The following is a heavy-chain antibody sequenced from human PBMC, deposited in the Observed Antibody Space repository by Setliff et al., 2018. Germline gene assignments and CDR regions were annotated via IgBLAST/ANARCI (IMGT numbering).Heavy chain of an antibody. Sequence: SETLSLTCTVSGGSISSRPFYWGWIRQTPEKGLAWIGFVFYSGDTRYNPSLKSRVTMSVDTSMNHLSLNLNSVTAADTAVYYCARDRTYYASGTYTRWFGYWGQGSLVTVSS. CDR1: GGSISSRPFY. CDR2: VFYSGDT. V-gene: IGHV4-61*03. J-gene: IGHJ4*02. D-gene: IGHD3-10*01. CDR3: ARDRTYYASGTYTRWFGY.